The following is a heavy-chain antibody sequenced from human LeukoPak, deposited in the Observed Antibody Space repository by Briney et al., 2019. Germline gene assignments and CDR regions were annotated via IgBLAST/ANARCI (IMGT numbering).Heavy chain of an antibody. Sequence: PGGSLRLSCAASGFSFDTYAMTWVRQAPGKGLEWVPAISGDGGSTYYAVSVKGRFTISRDNSKNTLYLQMNGLRAEDTAVYYCTLGSLYSSSWYGDYWGQGTLVTVSS. CDR2: ISGDGGST. V-gene: IGHV3-23*01. CDR3: TLGSLYSSSWYGDY. J-gene: IGHJ4*02. D-gene: IGHD6-13*01. CDR1: GFSFDTYA.